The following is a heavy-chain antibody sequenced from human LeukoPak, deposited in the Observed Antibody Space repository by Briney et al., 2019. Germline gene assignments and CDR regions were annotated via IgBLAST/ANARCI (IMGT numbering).Heavy chain of an antibody. J-gene: IGHJ4*02. CDR1: GGSISSSSYY. CDR2: IYYSGST. D-gene: IGHD1-1*01. V-gene: IGHV4-39*01. CDR3: ARRGRWNDVRFDY. Sequence: PSETLSLTCTVSGGSISSSSYYWGWIRQPPGKGLEWIGSIYYSGSTYYNPSLKSRVTISVDTSKNQFSLKLSSVTAADTAVYYCARRGRWNDVRFDYWGQGTLVTVSS.